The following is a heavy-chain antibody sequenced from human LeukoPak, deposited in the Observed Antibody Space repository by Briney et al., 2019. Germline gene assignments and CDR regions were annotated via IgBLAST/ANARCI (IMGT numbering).Heavy chain of an antibody. Sequence: PGGSLRLSCAASGFTVSSNYMSWVRQAPGKGLEWVSVIYSGGSTYYADSVKGRFTISRDNSKNTLYLQMNSLRAEDTAVYYCAKDNTPAAGTYYFDYWGQGTLVTVSS. V-gene: IGHV3-66*01. CDR2: IYSGGST. CDR3: AKDNTPAAGTYYFDY. D-gene: IGHD6-13*01. J-gene: IGHJ4*02. CDR1: GFTVSSNY.